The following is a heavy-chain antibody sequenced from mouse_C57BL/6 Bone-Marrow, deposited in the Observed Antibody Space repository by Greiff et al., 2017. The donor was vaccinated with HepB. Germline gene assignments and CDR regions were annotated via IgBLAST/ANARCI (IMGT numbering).Heavy chain of an antibody. D-gene: IGHD1-1*01. V-gene: IGHV1-52*01. CDR3: AREGMYYYGSDPYYFDY. Sequence: QVQLQQPGAELVRPGSSVKLSCKASGYTFTSYWMHWVKQRPIQGLEWIGNIDPSDSETHYNQKFKDKATLTVDKSSSTAYMQLSSLTSEDSAVYYCAREGMYYYGSDPYYFDYWGQGTTLTVSS. CDR2: IDPSDSET. CDR1: GYTFTSYW. J-gene: IGHJ2*01.